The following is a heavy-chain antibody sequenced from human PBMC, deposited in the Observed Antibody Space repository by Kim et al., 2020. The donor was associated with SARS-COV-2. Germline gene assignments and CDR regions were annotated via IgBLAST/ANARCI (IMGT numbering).Heavy chain of an antibody. Sequence: SETLSLSCAVYGGSFSGYYWSWIRQPPGKGLEWIGEINHSGSTNCNPSLKSRVTISVDTSKNQFSLKLSSVTAADTAVFYCARRRGIVVVPAAKHYYGMDVWGQGTTVTVSS. J-gene: IGHJ6*02. V-gene: IGHV4-34*01. CDR1: GGSFSGYY. CDR3: ARRRGIVVVPAAKHYYGMDV. D-gene: IGHD2-2*01. CDR2: INHSGST.